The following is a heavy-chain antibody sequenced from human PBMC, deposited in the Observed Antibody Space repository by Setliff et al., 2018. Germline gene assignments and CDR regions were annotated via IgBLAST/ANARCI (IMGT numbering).Heavy chain of an antibody. V-gene: IGHV4-34*01. CDR2: INHSGST. J-gene: IGHJ3*02. Sequence: SETLSLTCAVYGGSFSGYYWSWIRQLPGKGLEWIGEINHSGSTNYNPSLKSRVTISVDTSKNQFSLKLSSVTAADTAVYYCARSGYYDFWSGFLNDAFDIWGQGTMVTVS. CDR3: ARSGYYDFWSGFLNDAFDI. D-gene: IGHD3-3*01. CDR1: GGSFSGYY.